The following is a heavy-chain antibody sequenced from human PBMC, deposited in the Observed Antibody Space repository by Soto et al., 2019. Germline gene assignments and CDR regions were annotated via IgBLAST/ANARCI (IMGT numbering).Heavy chain of an antibody. D-gene: IGHD5-18*01. J-gene: IGHJ4*02. CDR1: GYSFTRYW. CDR3: ARHAQAMVHSFDY. V-gene: IGHV5-51*01. CDR2: IYPGDSDT. Sequence: PGESLKISCKGSGYSFTRYWIGWVRQMPGKGLEWMGIIYPGDSDTRYSPSFEGQVTISADKSISTAYLQWSSLKASDTAMYYCARHAQAMVHSFDYWGQGTLVTVSS.